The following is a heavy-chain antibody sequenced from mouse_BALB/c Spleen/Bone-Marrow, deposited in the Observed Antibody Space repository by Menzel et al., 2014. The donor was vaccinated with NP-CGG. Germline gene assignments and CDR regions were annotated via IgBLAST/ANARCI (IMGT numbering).Heavy chain of an antibody. CDR3: ARSLYPRAMDY. CDR2: IRNKANGYTT. V-gene: IGHV7-3*02. CDR1: GFTFTDYY. D-gene: IGHD2-1*01. J-gene: IGHJ4*01. Sequence: EVMLVESGGGLVQPGGSLRLSCATSGFTFTDYYMSWVRQPPGKALEWLGFIRNKANGYTTEYSVSVKGRFTISRDNSQSILYLQMNTLRAEDSATYYCARSLYPRAMDYWGQGTSVTVSS.